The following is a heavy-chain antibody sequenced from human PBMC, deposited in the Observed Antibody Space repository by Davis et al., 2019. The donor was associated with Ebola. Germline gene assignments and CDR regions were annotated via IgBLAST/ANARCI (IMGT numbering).Heavy chain of an antibody. CDR3: ARERGYSYGSFDY. Sequence: AASVKVSCKASGYTFTGYYMHWVRQAPGQGLEWMGRIIPILGIANYAQKFQGRVTITADKSTSTAYMELSSLRSEDTAVYYCARERGYSYGSFDYWGQGTLVTVSS. CDR2: IIPILGIA. V-gene: IGHV1-69*04. D-gene: IGHD5-18*01. J-gene: IGHJ4*02. CDR1: GYTFTGYY.